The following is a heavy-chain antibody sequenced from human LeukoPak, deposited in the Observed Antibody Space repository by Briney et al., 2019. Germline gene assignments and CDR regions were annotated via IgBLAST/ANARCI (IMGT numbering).Heavy chain of an antibody. D-gene: IGHD3-3*01. Sequence: GASVKVSCKASGYTFTSYDINWVRQATGQGLEWMGWMNPNSGNTGYAQKFQGRVTMTRNTSISTAYMELSSLRSEDTAVYYCASSSSLRFLESRDFDYWGQGTLVTASS. CDR3: ASSSSLRFLESRDFDY. J-gene: IGHJ4*02. V-gene: IGHV1-8*01. CDR1: GYTFTSYD. CDR2: MNPNSGNT.